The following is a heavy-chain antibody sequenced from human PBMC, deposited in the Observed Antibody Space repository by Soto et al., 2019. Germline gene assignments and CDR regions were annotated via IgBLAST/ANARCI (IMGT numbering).Heavy chain of an antibody. V-gene: IGHV3-30-3*01. CDR2: ISFDGSNE. D-gene: IGHD3-10*01. Sequence: HPGGSLRLSCTASGFNFSDYVVHWVRQAPGRGLEWMAFISFDGSNEYYADFVKGRFTISRDNAQNSLYLHMTSLTAEDTALYYCVRGPEELVYYNSIDVWGQGTTVTVSS. CDR3: VRGPEELVYYNSIDV. J-gene: IGHJ6*02. CDR1: GFNFSDYV.